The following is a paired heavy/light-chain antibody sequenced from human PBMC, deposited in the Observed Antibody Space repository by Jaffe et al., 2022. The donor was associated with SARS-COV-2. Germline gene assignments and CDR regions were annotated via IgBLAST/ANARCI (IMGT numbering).Light chain of an antibody. Sequence: QSVLTQPPSVSAAPGQKVTISCSGSSSNIGNNYVSWYQQLPGTAPKLLIYDNNKRPSGIPDRFSGSKSGTSATLGITGLQTGDEADYYCGTWDSSLSARVFGGGTKLTVL. CDR2: DNN. J-gene: IGLJ2*01. V-gene: IGLV1-51*01. CDR1: SSNIGNNY. CDR3: GTWDSSLSARV.
Heavy chain of an antibody. V-gene: IGHV3-21*01. J-gene: IGHJ6*02. CDR1: GFTFSSYS. CDR2: ISSSSSYI. Sequence: EVQLVESGGGLVKPGGSLRLSCAASGFTFSSYSMNWVRQAPGKGLEWVSSISSSSSYIYYADSVKGRFTISRDNAKNSLYLQMNSLRAEDTAVYYCARDQNYDYVWGSYRYIPYYYYGMDVWGQGTTVTVSS. CDR3: ARDQNYDYVWGSYRYIPYYYYGMDV. D-gene: IGHD3-16*02.